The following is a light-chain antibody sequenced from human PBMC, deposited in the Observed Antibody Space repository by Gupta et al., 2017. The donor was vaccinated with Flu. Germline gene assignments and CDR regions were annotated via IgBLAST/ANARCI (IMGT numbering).Light chain of an antibody. CDR1: QSIGTS. J-gene: IGKJ3*01. Sequence: EIVLTQSPDFQSVSPKEKVTITCRASQSIGTSLHWYQQKPGQSPKLLVKYASQSLSGVASRFSGSGSGTDVTLTINSLEAEDVATYYCHQSSTSPQTFGPGTTVDIK. CDR3: HQSSTSPQT. CDR2: YAS. V-gene: IGKV6-21*01.